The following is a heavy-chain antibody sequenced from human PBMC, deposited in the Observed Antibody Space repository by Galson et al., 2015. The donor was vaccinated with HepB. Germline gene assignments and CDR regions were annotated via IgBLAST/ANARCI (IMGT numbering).Heavy chain of an antibody. CDR3: ARDFGWGSRRFDP. Sequence: LSLTCAVSGDSIDSSPYYWVWIRQPPGKGLEWIGNIYYTGTTYYSPSLKSRVTMSIDTSKNQSSLRLTSVTAVDTAVYYCARDFGWGSRRFDPWGQGTLVTVSS. CDR1: GDSIDSSPYY. J-gene: IGHJ5*02. V-gene: IGHV4-39*07. CDR2: IYYTGTT. D-gene: IGHD7-27*01.